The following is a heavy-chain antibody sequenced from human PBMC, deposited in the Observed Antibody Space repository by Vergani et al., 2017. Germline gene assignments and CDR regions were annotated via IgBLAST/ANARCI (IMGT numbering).Heavy chain of an antibody. V-gene: IGHV3-21*01. CDR1: GFTFSSYS. Sequence: EVQLVESGGGLVKPGGSLRLSCAASGFTFSSYSMNWVRQAPGKGLEWVSSISSSSSYIYYADSVKGRFTISRDNAKNSLYLQMNSLRAEDTAVYYCARDQVEGYYYMDVWGKGTTVTVSS. D-gene: IGHD5-24*01. CDR3: ARDQVEGYYYMDV. CDR2: ISSSSSYI. J-gene: IGHJ6*03.